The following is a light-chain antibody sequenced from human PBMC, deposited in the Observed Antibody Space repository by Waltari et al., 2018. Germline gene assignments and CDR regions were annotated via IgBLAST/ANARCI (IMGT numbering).Light chain of an antibody. V-gene: IGKV3-15*01. CDR2: GAS. CDR3: QQYNNWPPIT. CDR1: QSVSNQ. J-gene: IGKJ5*01. Sequence: EIVMTQSPGILSVSPGERATLSCRASQSVSNQLAWYQQKPGQAPRLLISGASNRATGIPDRVSGSGSGTAFTLTISSVRSEDLAVYYCQQYNNWPPITFGQGTRLDLK.